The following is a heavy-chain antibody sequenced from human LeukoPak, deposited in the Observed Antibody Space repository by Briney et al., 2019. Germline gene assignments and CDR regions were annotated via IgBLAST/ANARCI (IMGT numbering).Heavy chain of an antibody. J-gene: IGHJ5*02. CDR1: GCTFSSYA. CDR3: ARVRRITMVRGGFSWFDP. D-gene: IGHD3-10*01. CDR2: IIPSFGTA. Sequence: GASVKVSCKASGCTFSSYAISWVRQAPGQGLEWMGGIIPSFGTANYAQKSQGRVTITADKSTSTAYMELSSLRSEDTAVYYCARVRRITMVRGGFSWFDPWGQGTLVTVSS. V-gene: IGHV1-69*06.